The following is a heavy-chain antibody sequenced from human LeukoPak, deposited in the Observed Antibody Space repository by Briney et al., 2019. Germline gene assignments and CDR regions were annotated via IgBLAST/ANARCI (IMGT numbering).Heavy chain of an antibody. CDR3: ASLWFGEPMSDY. J-gene: IGHJ4*02. CDR1: GGSFSGYY. D-gene: IGHD3-10*01. V-gene: IGHV4-34*01. CDR2: INHSGST. Sequence: KPSETLSLTCAVYGGSFSGYYWSWIRQPPGKGLEWIGEINHSGSTNYNPSLKSRVTISVDTSKNQFSLKLSSVTAADTAVYYCASLWFGEPMSDYWGQGTLVTVSS.